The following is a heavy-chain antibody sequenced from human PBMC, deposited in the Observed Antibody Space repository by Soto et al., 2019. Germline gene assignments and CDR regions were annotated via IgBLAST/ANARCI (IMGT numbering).Heavy chain of an antibody. Sequence: ASVKVSCKASGYTFSSYGISWVRQAPGQGLEWMGGINPYFGNTNYAQKFQDRVTMTADESTSTAYMELSSLRSEDTAVYYCARAGACTNGVCYDYYYGMDVWGQGTTVTVSS. CDR3: ARAGACTNGVCYDYYYGMDV. J-gene: IGHJ6*02. CDR2: INPYFGNT. V-gene: IGHV1-18*01. D-gene: IGHD2-8*01. CDR1: GYTFSSYG.